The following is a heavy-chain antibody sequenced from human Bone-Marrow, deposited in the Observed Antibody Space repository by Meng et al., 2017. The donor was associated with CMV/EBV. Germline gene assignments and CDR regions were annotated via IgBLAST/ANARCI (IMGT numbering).Heavy chain of an antibody. V-gene: IGHV3-21*01. CDR2: IGSSSSYI. CDR1: GFTFSGYS. J-gene: IGHJ4*02. D-gene: IGHD3-3*01. Sequence: GESLKISCVASGFTFSGYSMNWVRQAPGKGLEWVSSIGSSSSYIYYADSVKGRFTISRDNAKNSLYLQMNSLRVEDTAVYYCAKGSGYLIDYWGQGTLVTVSS. CDR3: AKGSGYLIDY.